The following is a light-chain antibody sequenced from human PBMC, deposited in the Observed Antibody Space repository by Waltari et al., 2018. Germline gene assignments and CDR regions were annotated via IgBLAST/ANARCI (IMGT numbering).Light chain of an antibody. CDR3: QQYVNSPLT. CDR1: QRVSGNH. Sequence: EIVLTQSPGTLSLSPGERATLSCRASQRVSGNHLAWYLQKPGQAPRLLIYGASSRATGIPDRFSGSGSGTDFTLTISRLEPEDFAVYYCQQYVNSPLTFGGGTKVEIK. CDR2: GAS. J-gene: IGKJ4*01. V-gene: IGKV3-20*01.